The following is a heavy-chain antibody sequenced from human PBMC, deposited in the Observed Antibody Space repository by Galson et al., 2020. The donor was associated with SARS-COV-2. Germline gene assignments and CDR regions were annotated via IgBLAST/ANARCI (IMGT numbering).Heavy chain of an antibody. CDR1: GFTFSNAW. D-gene: IGHD3-9*01. CDR2: IKSKTDGGTT. V-gene: IGHV3-15*01. J-gene: IGHJ6*02. Sequence: GGSLRLSCAASGFTFSNAWMSWVRQAPGKGLEWVGRIKSKTDGGTTDYAAPVKGRFTISRDDSKNTLYLQMNSLKTEDTAVYYCTTDRRDWYGYYYYGMDVWGQGTTVTVSS. CDR3: TTDRRDWYGYYYYGMDV.